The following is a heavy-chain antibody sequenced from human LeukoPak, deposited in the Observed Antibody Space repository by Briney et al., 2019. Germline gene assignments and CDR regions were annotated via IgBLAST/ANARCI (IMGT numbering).Heavy chain of an antibody. CDR3: ARLPEGGYATSLGWLDP. D-gene: IGHD5-24*01. CDR2: IYHSGST. Sequence: GSLRLSCAASGFTFSSYDMSWVRQAPGKGLEWIGSIYHSGSTYYNPSLKSRVTISVDTSKNQFSLKLSSVTAADTAVYFCARLPEGGYATSLGWLDPWGQGTRVTVSS. V-gene: IGHV4-38-2*01. CDR1: GFTFSSYD. J-gene: IGHJ5*02.